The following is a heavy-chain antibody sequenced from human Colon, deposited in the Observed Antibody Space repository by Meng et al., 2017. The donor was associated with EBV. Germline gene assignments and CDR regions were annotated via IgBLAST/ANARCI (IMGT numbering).Heavy chain of an antibody. CDR1: GGSISSGDYY. CDR2: IYHSGRT. CDR3: TTLYGDSIP. D-gene: IGHD4-17*01. J-gene: IGHJ4*02. Sequence: QVQLQESGPGLVKPSXXLSLTCTVSGGSISSGDYYWSWIRQPPGKGLEWIGEIYHSGRTNYNPSVKSRVSMSVDKSQNHFSLRLSSVTAADTAVYYCTTLYGDSIPWGQGTLVTVSS. V-gene: IGHV4-30-4*03.